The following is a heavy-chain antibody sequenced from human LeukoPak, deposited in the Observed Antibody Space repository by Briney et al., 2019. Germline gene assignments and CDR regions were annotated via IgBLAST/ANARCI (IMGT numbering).Heavy chain of an antibody. D-gene: IGHD2-21*02. J-gene: IGHJ3*02. CDR2: ISAYNGNT. Sequence: ASVNVSCEASGYTFTSYGISWVRQAPGQGLEWMGWISAYNGNTNYAQKLQGRVTMTTDTSTSTAYMELRSLRSDDTAVYYCARWGAAHSTEIDAFDIWGQGTMVTVSS. CDR3: ARWGAAHSTEIDAFDI. V-gene: IGHV1-18*01. CDR1: GYTFTSYG.